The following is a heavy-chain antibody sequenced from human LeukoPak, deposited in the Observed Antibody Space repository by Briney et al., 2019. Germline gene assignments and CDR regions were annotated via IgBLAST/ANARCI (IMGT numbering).Heavy chain of an antibody. CDR2: INPNSGGT. Sequence: ASVKVSCKASGYTFTGYYMHWVRQAPGQGLEWMGWINPNSGGTNYAQKFQGRVTMTRDTSISTAYMELSRLRSDDTAVYYCARDDYWNYDEPFDYWGQGTLVTVSS. CDR3: ARDDYWNYDEPFDY. V-gene: IGHV1-2*02. D-gene: IGHD1-7*01. CDR1: GYTFTGYY. J-gene: IGHJ4*02.